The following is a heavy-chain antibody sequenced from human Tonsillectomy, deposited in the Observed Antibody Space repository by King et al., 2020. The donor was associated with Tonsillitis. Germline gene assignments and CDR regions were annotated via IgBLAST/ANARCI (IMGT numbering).Heavy chain of an antibody. J-gene: IGHJ3*02. CDR3: ARMKMDTIGADDAFDI. CDR1: GFSLSTSGMC. V-gene: IGHV2-70*11. Sequence: VTLKESGPALVKPTQTLTLTCTFSGFSLSTSGMCVSWIRQPPGKALEWLARIDWDDDKYYSTSLKTRLTISKDTSKNQVVLTMTNMDPVDTATYYCARMKMDTIGADDAFDIWGQGTMVTVSS. D-gene: IGHD5-24*01. CDR2: IDWDDDK.